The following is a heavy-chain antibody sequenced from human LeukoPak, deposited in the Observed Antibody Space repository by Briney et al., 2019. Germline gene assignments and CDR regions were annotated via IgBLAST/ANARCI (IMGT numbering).Heavy chain of an antibody. J-gene: IGHJ4*02. Sequence: SETLSLTCAVYGGSFSGYYWSWIRQPPGKGLEWIGEINHSGSTNYNPSLKSRVTISVDTSKNRFSLKLSSVTAADTAVYYCARGGPYYYDSSGYYYVDYWGQGTLVTVSS. V-gene: IGHV4-34*01. CDR1: GGSFSGYY. D-gene: IGHD3-22*01. CDR3: ARGGPYYYDSSGYYYVDY. CDR2: INHSGST.